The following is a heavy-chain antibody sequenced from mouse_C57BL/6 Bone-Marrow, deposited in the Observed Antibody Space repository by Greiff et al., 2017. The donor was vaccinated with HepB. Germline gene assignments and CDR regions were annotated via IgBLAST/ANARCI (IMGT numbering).Heavy chain of an antibody. Sequence: EVMLVESGGGLVQPGGSLKLSCAASGFTFSDYGMAWVRQAPRKGPEWVAFISNLAYSIYYADTVTGRFTISRENAKNTLYLEMSSLRSEDTAMYYCARRLGPHYYAMDYWGQGTSVTVSS. CDR3: ARRLGPHYYAMDY. CDR1: GFTFSDYG. CDR2: ISNLAYSI. J-gene: IGHJ4*01. V-gene: IGHV5-15*04. D-gene: IGHD4-1*01.